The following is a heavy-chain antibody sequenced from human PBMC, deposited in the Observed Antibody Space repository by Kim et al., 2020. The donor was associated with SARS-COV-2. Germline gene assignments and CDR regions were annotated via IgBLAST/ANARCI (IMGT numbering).Heavy chain of an antibody. CDR1: GYTFTSYA. CDR2: INTNTGNP. V-gene: IGHV7-4-1*02. D-gene: IGHD5-12*01. J-gene: IGHJ4*02. Sequence: ASVKVSCKASGYTFTSYAMNWVRQAPGQGLEWMGWINTNTGNPTYAQGFTGRFVFSLDTSVSTAYLQISSLKAEDTAVYYCARGPHYPLSQYSGYDQGVGYFDYWGQGTLVTVSS. CDR3: ARGPHYPLSQYSGYDQGVGYFDY.